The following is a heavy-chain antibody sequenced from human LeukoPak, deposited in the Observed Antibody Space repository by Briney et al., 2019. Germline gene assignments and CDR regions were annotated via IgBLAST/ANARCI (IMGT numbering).Heavy chain of an antibody. J-gene: IGHJ4*02. CDR2: IYYSGST. Sequence: SETLSLTCTVSGGSISSGGYYWSWIRQHPGKGLEWIGNIYYSGSTYYNPSLKSRVTISVDTSKNQFSLKLSSVTAADTAVYYCARGPGDKVGATTFDYWGQGTLVTVSS. V-gene: IGHV4-31*03. CDR1: GGSISSGGYY. CDR3: ARGPGDKVGATTFDY. D-gene: IGHD1-26*01.